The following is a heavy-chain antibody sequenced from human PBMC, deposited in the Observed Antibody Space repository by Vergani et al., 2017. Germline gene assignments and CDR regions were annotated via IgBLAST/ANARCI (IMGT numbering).Heavy chain of an antibody. J-gene: IGHJ4*02. CDR2: IIPIFGTA. D-gene: IGHD2-21*02. CDR1: GGTFSSYA. CDR3: ARDHCGGDCYYPTHFDY. Sequence: QVQLVQSGAEVKKPGSSVKVSCKASGGTFSSYAISWVRQAPGQGLVWMGRIIPIFGTANYAQKFQGRVTITADESTSTAYMELSSLRSEDTAVYYCARDHCGGDCYYPTHFDYWGQGTLVTVSS. V-gene: IGHV1-69*18.